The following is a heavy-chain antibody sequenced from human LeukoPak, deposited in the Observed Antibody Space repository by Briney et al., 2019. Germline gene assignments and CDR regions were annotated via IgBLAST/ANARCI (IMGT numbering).Heavy chain of an antibody. CDR1: GGSISSTSHY. CDR3: ARHEGYSYDY. CDR2: IYYSGST. V-gene: IGHV4-39*01. J-gene: IGHJ4*02. Sequence: SETLSLTCTVSGGSISSTSHYWGWVRQPPGKGLKWIGNIYYSGSTYYNPSLKSRVTLSVDTSKNQFSLKLSSVTAADTAVYYCARHEGYSYDYWGQGTLVTVSS.